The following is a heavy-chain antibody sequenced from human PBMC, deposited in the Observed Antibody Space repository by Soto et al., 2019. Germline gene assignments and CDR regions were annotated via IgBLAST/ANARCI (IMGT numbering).Heavy chain of an antibody. CDR2: TNTGGTT. CDR3: AKGDGFILAV. J-gene: IGHJ6*02. V-gene: IGHV3-53*02. Sequence: EVQVLATGGGLIQPGGSLRLSCAASGFTVNSNYMSWVRQAPGEGLQWVSITNTGGTTYYADSVKGRFTVSRDNSKNTLYLQMNRLRAEDTAVYYCAKGDGFILAVWGQGTTVSVSS. CDR1: GFTVNSNY. D-gene: IGHD1-26*01.